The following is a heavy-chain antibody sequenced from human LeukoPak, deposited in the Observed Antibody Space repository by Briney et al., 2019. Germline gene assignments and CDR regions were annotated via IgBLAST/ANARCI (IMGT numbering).Heavy chain of an antibody. CDR3: ARAPTVYSGYAEGSGAFDI. CDR1: GGTFSSYA. Sequence: SVKVSCKASGGTFSSYAISWVRQAPGQGLEWMGGIIPIFGTANYAQKFQGRVTITADESTSTAYMELSSLRSEDTAAYYCARAPTVYSGYAEGSGAFDIWGQGTMVTVSS. D-gene: IGHD5-12*01. J-gene: IGHJ3*02. V-gene: IGHV1-69*01. CDR2: IIPIFGTA.